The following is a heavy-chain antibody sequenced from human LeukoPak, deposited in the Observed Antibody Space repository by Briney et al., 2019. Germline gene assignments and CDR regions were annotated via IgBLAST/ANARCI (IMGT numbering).Heavy chain of an antibody. V-gene: IGHV3-30*03. CDR2: ISYDGKNE. D-gene: IGHD4-11*01. J-gene: IGHJ4*02. CDR1: GFTFSNFG. CDR3: ASNRGGTVTLDY. Sequence: GGSPRLSCAASGFTFSNFGMHWVRQAPGKGLEWVAVISYDGKNEYYTDSVKGRFTISRDNAKNTLYLQMNSLRVEDTAVYYCASNRGGTVTLDYWGQGTLVTVSS.